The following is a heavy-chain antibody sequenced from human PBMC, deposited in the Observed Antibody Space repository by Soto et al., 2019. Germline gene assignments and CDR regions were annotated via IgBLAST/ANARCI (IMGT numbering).Heavy chain of an antibody. V-gene: IGHV4-39*01. J-gene: IGHJ4*02. D-gene: IGHD3-9*01. CDR2: TYYRGNA. Sequence: HLQLQESGPGLVKPSETLSLMCSVSDDSINSDKFYWGWIRQPPGKGLEWIGSTYYRGNAYYNPSLHTAVTISLDQSKSQFALKLNSVTAADSAVYFCARLEGLATISYYFDFWGPGALFTVSS. CDR3: ARLEGLATISYYFDF. CDR1: DDSINSDKFY.